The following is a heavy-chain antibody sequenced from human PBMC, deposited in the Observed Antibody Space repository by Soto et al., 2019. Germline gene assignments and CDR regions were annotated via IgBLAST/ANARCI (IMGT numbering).Heavy chain of an antibody. J-gene: IGHJ5*02. D-gene: IGHD6-13*01. CDR3: ARGVVAAAGEKNWFDP. V-gene: IGHV1-69*13. Sequence: SVKVSCKASGVAFNSFAISWLRLAPGQGLEWMGGIIPLFGTPDYAETFQGRVTISADESTATSFLELRSLTSGDTAVYYCARGVVAAAGEKNWFDPWGQGTLVT. CDR1: GVAFNSFA. CDR2: IIPLFGTP.